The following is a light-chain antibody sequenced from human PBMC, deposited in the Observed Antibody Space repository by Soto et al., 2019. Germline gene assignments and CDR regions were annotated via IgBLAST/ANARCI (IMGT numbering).Light chain of an antibody. Sequence: QSALTQPASVSGSPAQSITISCTGTSSDVGGYNYVSWYQQHPGKAPKLMIYDVSNRPSGVSNRFSGSKSGNTASLTISGLQAEDEADYYCSSYTRSSRHVVFGGGTKLTVL. V-gene: IGLV2-14*01. CDR3: SSYTRSSRHVV. CDR2: DVS. CDR1: SSDVGGYNY. J-gene: IGLJ2*01.